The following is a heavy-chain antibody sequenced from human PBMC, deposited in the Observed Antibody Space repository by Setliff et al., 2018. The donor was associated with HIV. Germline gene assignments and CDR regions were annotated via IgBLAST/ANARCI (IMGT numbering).Heavy chain of an antibody. Sequence: LSLTCTVSGPPIAIGSYYWTWIRQPAGRGLEWIGHISASGNTKYSPTLQSRVTLSVNPSNNQFSLNLTSVTAADTAVYYCARRKSGSSYRFFNYWGLGSPVTVSS. J-gene: IGHJ4*02. D-gene: IGHD3-16*02. CDR3: ARRKSGSSYRFFNY. V-gene: IGHV4-61*09. CDR2: ISASGNT. CDR1: GPPIAIGSYY.